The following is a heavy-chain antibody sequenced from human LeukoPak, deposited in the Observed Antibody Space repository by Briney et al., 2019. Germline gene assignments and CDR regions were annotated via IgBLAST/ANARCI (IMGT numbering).Heavy chain of an antibody. D-gene: IGHD6-13*01. CDR2: IYYSGST. CDR1: GGSISSYY. J-gene: IGHJ4*02. CDR3: ATFPRSSSWYYFDY. V-gene: IGHV4-59*01. Sequence: PSETLSLTCTVSGGSISSYYWSWIRQPPGKGLEWIGYIYYSGSTNYNPSLKSRVTISVDTSKNQFSLKLSSVTAADTAVYYCATFPRSSSWYYFDYWGQGTLVTVSS.